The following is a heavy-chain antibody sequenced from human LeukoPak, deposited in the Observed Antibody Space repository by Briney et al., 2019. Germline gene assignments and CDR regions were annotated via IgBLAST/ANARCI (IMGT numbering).Heavy chain of an antibody. J-gene: IGHJ4*02. D-gene: IGHD3-9*01. CDR3: AKNGRDDHDKYFFGF. CDR2: ISGSGVGT. CDR1: GFIFRNYA. Sequence: GGSLRLSCAGSGFIFRNYAMSWVRQAPGMGLEWVSAISGSGVGTNYADSVKGRFTISRDNSKNTLYLQMNSLRAEDTAVYYCAKNGRDDHDKYFFGFWGQGTQVTVSS. V-gene: IGHV3-23*01.